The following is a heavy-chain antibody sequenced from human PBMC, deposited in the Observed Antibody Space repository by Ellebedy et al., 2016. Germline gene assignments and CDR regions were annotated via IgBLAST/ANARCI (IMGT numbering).Heavy chain of an antibody. V-gene: IGHV3-7*04. CDR1: GFTFSSYW. J-gene: IGHJ4*02. D-gene: IGHD3-22*01. CDR2: IKQDGSEK. Sequence: GGSLRLXCAASGFTFSSYWMSWVRQAPGKGLEWVANIKQDGSEKYYVDSVKGRFTISRDNAKNSLYLQMNSLRAEDTAVYYCARDYYDSSGWLIDYWGQGTLVTVSS. CDR3: ARDYYDSSGWLIDY.